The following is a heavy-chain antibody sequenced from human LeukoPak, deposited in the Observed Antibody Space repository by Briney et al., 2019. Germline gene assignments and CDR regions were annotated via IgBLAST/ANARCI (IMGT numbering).Heavy chain of an antibody. J-gene: IGHJ4*02. CDR1: GFTVSSNY. Sequence: PGGSLRLSCAASGFTVSSNYMSWVRQAPGKGLEWVSIIYSGGSTYYADSVKDRFTISRDNSKNTLYLQMNSLRAEDTAMYYCARGYFDISGEFDYWGQGTLATVSS. CDR2: IYSGGST. D-gene: IGHD3-22*01. CDR3: ARGYFDISGEFDY. V-gene: IGHV3-66*01.